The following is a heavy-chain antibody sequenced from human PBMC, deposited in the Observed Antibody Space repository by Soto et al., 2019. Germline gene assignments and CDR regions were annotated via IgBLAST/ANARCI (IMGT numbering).Heavy chain of an antibody. V-gene: IGHV4-34*01. CDR2: INHSGST. Sequence: PSETLSLTCAVYGGSFSGYYWSWIRQPPGKGLEWIGEINHSGSTNYNPSLKSRVTISVDTSKNQFSLKLSSVTAADTAVYYCARPSRYYGSGSYYNGRGYYFDYWGQGTLVTVSS. D-gene: IGHD3-10*01. J-gene: IGHJ4*02. CDR3: ARPSRYYGSGSYYNGRGYYFDY. CDR1: GGSFSGYY.